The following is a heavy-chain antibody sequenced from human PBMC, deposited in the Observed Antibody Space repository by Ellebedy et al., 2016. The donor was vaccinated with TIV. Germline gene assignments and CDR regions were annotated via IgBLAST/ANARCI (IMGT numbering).Heavy chain of an antibody. J-gene: IGHJ4*02. CDR2: ISHTGSRT. CDR3: ATDRGYFTFDY. D-gene: IGHD3-9*01. V-gene: IGHV3-23*01. CDR1: GFTFNNYA. Sequence: GESLKISCAASGFTFNNYAMSWVRQAPGKGLEWVSTISHTGSRTYYANSVEGRFIISRDNSKRTLYLQMNSLRADDTAVYYCATDRGYFTFDYWGQGSLITVSS.